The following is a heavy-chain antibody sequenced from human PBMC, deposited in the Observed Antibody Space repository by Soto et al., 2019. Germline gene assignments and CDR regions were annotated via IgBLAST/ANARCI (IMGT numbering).Heavy chain of an antibody. D-gene: IGHD2-15*01. CDR1: GGSISSGDYY. CDR2: IYYSGST. Sequence: PSETLSLTCTVSGGSISSGDYYWSWIRQPPGKGLEWIGYIYYSGSTYYNPSLKSRVTISVDTPKNQFSLKLSSVTAADTDVYYCASRPGGYCSGGSCRPFDYWGQGTLVTVSS. J-gene: IGHJ4*02. V-gene: IGHV4-30-4*01. CDR3: ASRPGGYCSGGSCRPFDY.